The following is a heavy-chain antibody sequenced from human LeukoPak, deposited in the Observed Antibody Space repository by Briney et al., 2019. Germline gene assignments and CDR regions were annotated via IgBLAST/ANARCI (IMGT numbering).Heavy chain of an antibody. D-gene: IGHD2-2*01. Sequence: PSETLSLTCAVSGGSISSSNWWCWVRPPPGKGLEWSGVFYHSGSTNYNPSLKSRVTISVDKSKNQFSLKLSSVTAADTAVYYCARDAKVVPAAMTVMGSYYYYYGMDVWGKGTTVTVSS. CDR2: FYHSGST. CDR1: GGSISSSNW. J-gene: IGHJ6*04. CDR3: ARDAKVVPAAMTVMGSYYYYYGMDV. V-gene: IGHV4-4*02.